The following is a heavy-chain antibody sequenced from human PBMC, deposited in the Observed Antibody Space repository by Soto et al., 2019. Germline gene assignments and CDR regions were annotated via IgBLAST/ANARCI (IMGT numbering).Heavy chain of an antibody. D-gene: IGHD3-9*01. V-gene: IGHV2-5*08. Sequence: TGPTLVNPKQTLTLTCTCSGFSLSTSGMCVSWIRQPPGKALEWLALIYWDDDKRYSPSLKSRLTITKDTSKNQVVLTMTNMDPVDTATYYCAHSSADYDILTGYYFDAFDIWGQGTMVTVSS. J-gene: IGHJ3*02. CDR1: GFSLSTSGMC. CDR3: AHSSADYDILTGYYFDAFDI. CDR2: IYWDDDK.